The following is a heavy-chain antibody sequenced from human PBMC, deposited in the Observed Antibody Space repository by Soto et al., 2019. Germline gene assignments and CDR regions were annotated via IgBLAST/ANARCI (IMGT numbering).Heavy chain of an antibody. CDR3: ARRYGGTFDY. CDR1: GGSISSSSYY. D-gene: IGHD2-15*01. J-gene: IGHJ4*02. CDR2: IYYSGST. Sequence: PSETLSLTCTVSGGSISSSSYYWGWIRQPPGKGLEWIGSIYYSGSTYYNPSLKSRVTISVDTSKNQFSLKLSSVTAADTAVYYCARRYGGTFDYWGQGALVTVSS. V-gene: IGHV4-39*01.